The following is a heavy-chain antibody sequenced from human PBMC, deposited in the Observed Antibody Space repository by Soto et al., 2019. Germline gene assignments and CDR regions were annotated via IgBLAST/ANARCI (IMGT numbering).Heavy chain of an antibody. CDR1: GFSFSDHY. CDR2: ISSSTFYT. V-gene: IGHV3-11*06. CDR3: ATDDSSVLEYFDY. D-gene: IGHD3-22*01. Sequence: GGSLRLSCAASGFSFSDHYMSWIRQVPGKGLEWVSYISSSTFYTNYADSVKGRFTISRDNAKNSLYLQMNSLRAEDTAVYYCATDDSSVLEYFDYWGQGILVTVSS. J-gene: IGHJ4*02.